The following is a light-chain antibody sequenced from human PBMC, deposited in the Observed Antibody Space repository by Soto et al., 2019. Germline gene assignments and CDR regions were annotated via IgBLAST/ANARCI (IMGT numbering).Light chain of an antibody. CDR2: DAS. Sequence: DIQMTQSPSSLSASVGDRVTITCRASQSISSYLNWYQQKPGKAPKLLIYDASQLETGVPSRFSGSGSGTDFTFTINNLQPEDIGTYYCQHYNGFPITFGQGTRLEIK. V-gene: IGKV1-33*01. CDR3: QHYNGFPIT. J-gene: IGKJ5*01. CDR1: QSISSY.